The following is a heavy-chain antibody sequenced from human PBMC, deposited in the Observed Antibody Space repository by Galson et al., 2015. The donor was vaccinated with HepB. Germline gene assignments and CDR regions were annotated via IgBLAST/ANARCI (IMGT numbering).Heavy chain of an antibody. J-gene: IGHJ6*02. CDR3: ARDSRLELRLNNYFSYGMDV. CDR2: FSGYDGST. Sequence: SVKVSCKASGYSFSNYGLSWIRQAPGPGLEGLGWFSGYDGSTNYAQKFQGRVTMTADAYTGTAYLEQRDLRSDDTAVYYCARDSRLELRLNNYFSYGMDVWGQGSAVTVSS. V-gene: IGHV1-18*01. CDR1: GYSFSNYG. D-gene: IGHD1-1*01.